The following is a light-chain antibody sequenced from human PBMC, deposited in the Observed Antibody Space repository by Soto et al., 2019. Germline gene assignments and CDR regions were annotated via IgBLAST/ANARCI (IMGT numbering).Light chain of an antibody. CDR2: DAS. Sequence: DIQLTQSPSTLSASVGDRVTITCRAGQSISSWLAWYQQKPGKAPKLLIYDASILKSGVPSRFSGSGSGTEFTLTISSLQPDDFATYYCQQYNGDFGGGTKVEIK. V-gene: IGKV1-5*01. CDR3: QQYNGD. J-gene: IGKJ4*01. CDR1: QSISSW.